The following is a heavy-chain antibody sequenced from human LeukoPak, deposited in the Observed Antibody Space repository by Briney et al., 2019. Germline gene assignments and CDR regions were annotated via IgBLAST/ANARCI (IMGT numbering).Heavy chain of an antibody. CDR1: GYTFTSYG. D-gene: IGHD6-19*01. CDR2: ISAYNGNT. V-gene: IGHV1-18*01. Sequence: ASVRVSCKASGYTFTSYGISWVRQAPGQGLEWMGRISAYNGNTNYAQKLQGRVTMTTDTSTSTAYMELRSLRSDDTAVYYCARDSSGWYGAPFDYWGQGTLVTVSS. J-gene: IGHJ4*02. CDR3: ARDSSGWYGAPFDY.